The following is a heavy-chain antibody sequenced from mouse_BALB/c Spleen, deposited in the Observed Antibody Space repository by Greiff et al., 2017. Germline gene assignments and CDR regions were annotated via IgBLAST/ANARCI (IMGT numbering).Heavy chain of an antibody. V-gene: IGHV3-1*02. Sequence: DVQLQQSGPDLVKPSQSLSLTCTVTGYSITSGYSWHWIRQSPGNKLEWMGYIHYSGSTNYNPTFKSRISITRDTSKNQFFLQLNSVTTEDTATYYCAPYWDYAMDYWGQGTSVTVSS. CDR1: GYSITSGYS. CDR3: APYWDYAMDY. D-gene: IGHD4-1*01. J-gene: IGHJ4*01. CDR2: IHYSGST.